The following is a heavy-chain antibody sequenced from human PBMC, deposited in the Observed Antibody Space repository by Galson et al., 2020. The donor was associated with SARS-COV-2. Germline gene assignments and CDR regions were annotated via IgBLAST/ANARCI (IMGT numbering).Heavy chain of an antibody. CDR1: GGSTNSGGYS. CDR2: IYDSGQT. V-gene: IGHV4-30-2*01. Sequence: LSLTCAVSGGSTNSGGYSWTWIRQPPGEGLEWIGYIYDSGQTFYNPSLKSRVILSVDGSKSQASLKLRSVTAADTAVYYCARDVTAAGTLDFWGRGSLVTVSS. J-gene: IGHJ4*02. D-gene: IGHD6-13*01. CDR3: ARDVTAAGTLDF.